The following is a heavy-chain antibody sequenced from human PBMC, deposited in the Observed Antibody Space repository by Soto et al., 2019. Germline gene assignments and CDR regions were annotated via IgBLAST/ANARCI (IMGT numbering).Heavy chain of an antibody. Sequence: QVQLVQSGAEVKKPGASVKVSCKASGYTFSDHDINWVRQASGQGPEWLGWMNPNSGDTGYAQNFQGRVTMTMDTSKRTAYMELSSLRSEDTAVYYCARVGGNWNDDYFDYWGQGTLVTVSS. D-gene: IGHD1-1*01. V-gene: IGHV1-8*01. J-gene: IGHJ4*02. CDR3: ARVGGNWNDDYFDY. CDR2: MNPNSGDT. CDR1: GYTFSDHD.